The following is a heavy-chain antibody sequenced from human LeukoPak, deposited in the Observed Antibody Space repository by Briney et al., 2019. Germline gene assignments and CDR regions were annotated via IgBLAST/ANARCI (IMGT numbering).Heavy chain of an antibody. D-gene: IGHD2-15*01. V-gene: IGHV1-69*05. CDR1: GGTFSSYA. CDR2: IIPIFGTA. J-gene: IGHJ3*02. Sequence: ASVKVSCKASGGTFSSYAISWVRQAPGQGLEWMGRIIPIFGTANYAQKFQGRVTITTDESTSTAYMELSSLRSEDTAVYYCARAKVVVVVAAPTENAFDIWGQGTMVTVSS. CDR3: ARAKVVVVVAAPTENAFDI.